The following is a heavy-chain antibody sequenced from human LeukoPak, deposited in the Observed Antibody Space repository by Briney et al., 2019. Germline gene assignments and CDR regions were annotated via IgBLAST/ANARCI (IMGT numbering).Heavy chain of an antibody. CDR1: GFTFSTYW. J-gene: IGHJ4*02. CDR2: INQDASEI. Sequence: GGSLRLSCAASGFTFSTYWMNWYRQAPGKGLEWVGNINQDASEINYVDSVRGRFTISRDNAKNSLHLQMNSLRAEDTAVYYCAKERAGYTNPYYFDYWGQGTLVTVSS. D-gene: IGHD3-16*02. CDR3: AKERAGYTNPYYFDY. V-gene: IGHV3-7*03.